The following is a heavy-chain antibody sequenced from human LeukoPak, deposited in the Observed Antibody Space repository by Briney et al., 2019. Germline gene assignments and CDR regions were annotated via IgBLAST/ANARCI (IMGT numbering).Heavy chain of an antibody. CDR3: AKDRVESYDSLSY. CDR2: ISYDGSNK. J-gene: IGHJ4*02. CDR1: GFIFSYYA. V-gene: IGHV3-30*18. Sequence: PGRSLRLSCAASGFIFSYYAMHWVRQAPGKGLEWVAVISYDGSNKYYEDSVKGRFTISRDNSKNTLYPQMNSLRAEDTAVYYCAKDRVESYDSLSYWGQGTLVTVSS. D-gene: IGHD3-22*01.